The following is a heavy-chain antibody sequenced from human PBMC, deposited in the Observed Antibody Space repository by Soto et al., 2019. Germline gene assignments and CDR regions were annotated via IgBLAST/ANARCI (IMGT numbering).Heavy chain of an antibody. Sequence: PGGSLRLSCAASGFTFSSYGMHWVRQAPGKGLEWVAVIWYDGSNKYYADSVKGRFTISRDNSKNTLYLQMNSLGAEDTAVYYCATLAAAGTYYYYGMDVWGQGTTVTVSS. V-gene: IGHV3-33*01. CDR2: IWYDGSNK. J-gene: IGHJ6*02. CDR1: GFTFSSYG. D-gene: IGHD6-13*01. CDR3: ATLAAAGTYYYYGMDV.